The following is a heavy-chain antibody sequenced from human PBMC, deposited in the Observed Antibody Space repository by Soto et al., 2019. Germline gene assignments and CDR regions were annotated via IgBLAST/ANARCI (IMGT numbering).Heavy chain of an antibody. CDR1: GYSFTSYW. D-gene: IGHD3-9*01. V-gene: IGHV5-51*01. CDR3: ARHRDDILTGPQHADY. Sequence: GESLKISCKGSGYSFTSYWIGWVRQMPGKGLEWMGIIYPGDSDTRYSPSFQGQVTISADKSISTAYLQWSSLKASDTAMYYCARHRDDILTGPQHADYWGQGTLVTVSS. J-gene: IGHJ4*02. CDR2: IYPGDSDT.